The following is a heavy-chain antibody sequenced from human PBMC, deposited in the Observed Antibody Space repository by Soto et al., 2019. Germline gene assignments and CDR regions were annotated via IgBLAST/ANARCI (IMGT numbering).Heavy chain of an antibody. Sequence: SETLSLTCTVSGGSISSYYWSWIRQPPGKGLEWIGYIYYSGSTNYNPSLKSRVTISVDTSKNQFSLKLSSVTAADTAVYYCARTPDSTADYYYYYGMDVWGQGTTGTVS. CDR1: GGSISSYY. J-gene: IGHJ6*02. CDR3: ARTPDSTADYYYYYGMDV. V-gene: IGHV4-59*01. CDR2: IYYSGST. D-gene: IGHD2-21*01.